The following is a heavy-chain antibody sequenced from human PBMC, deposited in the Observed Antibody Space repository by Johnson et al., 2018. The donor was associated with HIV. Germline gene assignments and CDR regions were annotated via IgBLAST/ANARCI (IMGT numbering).Heavy chain of an antibody. D-gene: IGHD1-26*01. Sequence: VQLMESGGGLVQPGGSLRLSCAASGFTVSSNYMSWVRQAPGKGLEWVSVIYSGCSTYYADSVQGRFTISRDNSKNTLYLQMNSLRAEETALYYCAKAQDSGSYRGGAFDIWGQGTMVTVSS. CDR3: AKAQDSGSYRGGAFDI. V-gene: IGHV3-66*01. CDR2: IYSGCST. CDR1: GFTVSSNY. J-gene: IGHJ3*02.